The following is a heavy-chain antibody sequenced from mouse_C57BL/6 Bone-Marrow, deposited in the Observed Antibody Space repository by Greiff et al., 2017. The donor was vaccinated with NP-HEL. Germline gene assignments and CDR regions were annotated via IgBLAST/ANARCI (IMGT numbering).Heavy chain of an antibody. Sequence: EVQREQSEGGLVQPGSSMKISCTASGFTFSDYYMAWVRQVPEKGLEWVANINSVGSSTYYLDSFKSRSTLTRDNSSNTTYLQMSSLKSEDSATFCCARVGYGDYGIAYWGQGTLVTVSA. J-gene: IGHJ3*01. CDR3: ARVGYGDYGIAY. CDR1: GFTFSDYY. D-gene: IGHD2-13*01. V-gene: IGHV5-16*01. CDR2: INSVGSST.